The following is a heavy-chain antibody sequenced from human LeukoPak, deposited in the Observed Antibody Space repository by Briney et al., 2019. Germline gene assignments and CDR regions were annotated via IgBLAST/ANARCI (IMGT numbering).Heavy chain of an antibody. CDR1: GGSFSGYY. Sequence: SETLSLTCAVYGGSFSGYYWSWIRQPPGKGLEWIGEINHSGSTNYNPSLKSRVTISVDTSKNQFSLKLSSVTAADTAVYYCARSGLGYYYDSSGYPSTTYYFDYWGQGTLVTVSS. CDR3: ARSGLGYYYDSSGYPSTTYYFDY. D-gene: IGHD3-22*01. V-gene: IGHV4-34*01. J-gene: IGHJ4*02. CDR2: INHSGST.